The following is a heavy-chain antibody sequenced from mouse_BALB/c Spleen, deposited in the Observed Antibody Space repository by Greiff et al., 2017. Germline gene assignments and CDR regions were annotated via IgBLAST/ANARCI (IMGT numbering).Heavy chain of an antibody. Sequence: EVHLVESGGGLVQPGGSLKLSCAASGFTFSSYGMSWVRQTPDKRLELVATINSNGGSTYYPDSVKGRFTISRDNAKNTLYLQMSSLKSEDTAMYYCARGATTVVARGAMDYWGQGTSVTVSS. CDR1: GFTFSSYG. D-gene: IGHD1-1*01. CDR2: INSNGGST. V-gene: IGHV5-6-3*01. CDR3: ARGATTVVARGAMDY. J-gene: IGHJ4*01.